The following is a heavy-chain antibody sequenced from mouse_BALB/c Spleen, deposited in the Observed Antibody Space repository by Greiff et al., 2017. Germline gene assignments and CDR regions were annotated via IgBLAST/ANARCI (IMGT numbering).Heavy chain of an antibody. CDR1: GFTFSSYA. V-gene: IGHV5-6-5*01. CDR2: ISSGGST. D-gene: IGHD6-1*01. CDR3: AREKESTLWYFDY. Sequence: EVQLVESGGGLVKPGGSLKLSCAASGFTFSSYAMSWVRQTPEKRLEWVASISSGGSTYYSDSVKGRFTIFRDNARNILYLQMSSLRSEDTAMYYCAREKESTLWYFDYWGQGTTLTVSS. J-gene: IGHJ2*01.